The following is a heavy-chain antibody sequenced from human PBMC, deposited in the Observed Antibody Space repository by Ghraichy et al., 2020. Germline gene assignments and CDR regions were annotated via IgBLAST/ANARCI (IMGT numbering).Heavy chain of an antibody. V-gene: IGHV4-39*01. CDR3: ARSHSSGPRWFNWFDP. Sequence: SETLSLTCTVSGGSISSSSYYWGWIRQPPGKGLEWIGNIFYSGSTYYNPSLKSRVAISVDTSKNQFSLKLSSVTAADTAVYYCARSHSSGPRWFNWFDPWGQGTLVTVSS. CDR2: IFYSGST. CDR1: GGSISSSSYY. D-gene: IGHD6-19*01. J-gene: IGHJ5*02.